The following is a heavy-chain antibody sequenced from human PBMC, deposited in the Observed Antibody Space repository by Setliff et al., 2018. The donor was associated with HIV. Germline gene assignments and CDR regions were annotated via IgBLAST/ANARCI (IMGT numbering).Heavy chain of an antibody. CDR1: GGSISSHS. CDR2: ISYSGST. Sequence: PSETLSLTCTVSGGSISSHSWSWIRQPPGKGLEWIGSISYSGSTNYNPSLKSRVTISVDTSKNQFSLKLTSVTAADTAMYYCAAFLVSPVTTQDYWGQGTPVTVSS. D-gene: IGHD4-17*01. CDR3: AAFLVSPVTTQDY. V-gene: IGHV4-59*08. J-gene: IGHJ4*02.